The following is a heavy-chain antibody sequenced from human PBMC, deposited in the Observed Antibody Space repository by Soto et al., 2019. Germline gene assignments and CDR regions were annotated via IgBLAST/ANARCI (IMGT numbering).Heavy chain of an antibody. D-gene: IGHD6-13*01. CDR3: ARRRPGIAAAGTHWFDP. J-gene: IGHJ5*02. CDR1: GYTFTSCG. Sequence: ASVKVSCKASGYTFTSCGISWVRQAPGQGLEWMGWISAYNGNTNYAQKLQGRVTMTTDTSTSTAYMELRSLRSDDTAVYYCARRRPGIAAAGTHWFDPWGQGTLVTVSS. CDR2: ISAYNGNT. V-gene: IGHV1-18*01.